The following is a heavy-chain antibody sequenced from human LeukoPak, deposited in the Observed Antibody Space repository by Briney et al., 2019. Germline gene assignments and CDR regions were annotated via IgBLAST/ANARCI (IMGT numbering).Heavy chain of an antibody. J-gene: IGHJ4*02. CDR1: GFTFSSYG. V-gene: IGHV3-33*01. D-gene: IGHD1-14*01. Sequence: PRRSLRPSCAASGFTFSSYGMHWVRQAPGEGLEWVAVIWYDGSNKYYVDSVKGRFTISRDNSKNTLYLQMNSLRAEDTAVYYCARDRVATTSGGFDYWGQGTLVTVSS. CDR2: IWYDGSNK. CDR3: ARDRVATTSGGFDY.